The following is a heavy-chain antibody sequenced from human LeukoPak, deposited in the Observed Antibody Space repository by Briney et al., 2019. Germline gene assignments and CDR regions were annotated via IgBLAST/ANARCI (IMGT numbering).Heavy chain of an antibody. V-gene: IGHV4-59*01. D-gene: IGHD5-18*01. CDR1: GGSITSDY. J-gene: IGHJ6*03. Sequence: PSETLSLTCIVSGGSITSDYWSWIRQPPGKGLEWIGYIENSGRTEYNPSLMSRITISVDTSKIQFSLMLSPVTAADTAVYYCARTTEGGYTYNYFYYYYMDVWGKGTTVTISS. CDR2: IENSGRT. CDR3: ARTTEGGYTYNYFYYYYMDV.